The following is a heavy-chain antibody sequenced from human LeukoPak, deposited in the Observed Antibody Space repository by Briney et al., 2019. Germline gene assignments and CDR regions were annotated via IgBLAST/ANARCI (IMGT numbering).Heavy chain of an antibody. CDR1: GFTFDDYA. CDR2: ISWNSGSI. D-gene: IGHD4-17*01. CDR3: AKGEYGDYVYDAFDI. Sequence: PGRSLRLSCAAPGFTFDDYAMHWVRQAPGKGLEWVSGISWNSGSIGYADSVKGRFTISRDNAKNSLYLQMNSLRAEDTALYYCAKGEYGDYVYDAFDIWGQGTMVTVSS. J-gene: IGHJ3*02. V-gene: IGHV3-9*01.